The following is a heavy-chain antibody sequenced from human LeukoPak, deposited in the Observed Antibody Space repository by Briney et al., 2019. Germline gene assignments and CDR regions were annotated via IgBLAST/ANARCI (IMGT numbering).Heavy chain of an antibody. Sequence: ASVKVSCKASGYTFTSYAMNWVRQAPGQGLEWMGWINPNSGGTNYAQKFQGRVTMTRDTSISTAYMELSRLRSDDTAVYYCARERSIAVVNWFDPWGQGTLVTVSS. CDR3: ARERSIAVVNWFDP. CDR2: INPNSGGT. D-gene: IGHD6-19*01. CDR1: GYTFTSYA. V-gene: IGHV1-2*02. J-gene: IGHJ5*02.